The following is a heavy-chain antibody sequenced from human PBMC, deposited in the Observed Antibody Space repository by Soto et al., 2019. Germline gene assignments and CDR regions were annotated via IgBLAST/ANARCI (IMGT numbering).Heavy chain of an antibody. Sequence: GGSLRLSCAASGFTFSDHHIDWVRQAPWKGLEWVGRARNKAHSYTTAYAASVKGRFTISRDDSKNSLSLQMNSLKTEDTAVYFCARLMATSLDLWGQGTLVPVSP. J-gene: IGHJ1*01. V-gene: IGHV3-72*01. D-gene: IGHD2-8*01. CDR2: ARNKAHSYTT. CDR3: ARLMATSLDL. CDR1: GFTFSDHH.